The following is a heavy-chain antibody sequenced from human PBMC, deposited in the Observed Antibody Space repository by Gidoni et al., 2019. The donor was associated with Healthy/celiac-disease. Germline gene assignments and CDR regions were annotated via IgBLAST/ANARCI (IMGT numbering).Heavy chain of an antibody. CDR2: IIGSGGST. J-gene: IGHJ4*02. CDR3: AKLYYYDSSGWVYYFDY. V-gene: IGHV3-23*01. Sequence: EVQLLESGGGLVQPGGYLRLSCAASGLTFSSDAMSWVRQGPGKGLEWVSGIIGSGGSTYYADAVKGRFTISRDNSKNALYLQMNSLRAEDTAVYYCAKLYYYDSSGWVYYFDYWGQGTLVTVSS. CDR1: GLTFSSDA. D-gene: IGHD3-22*01.